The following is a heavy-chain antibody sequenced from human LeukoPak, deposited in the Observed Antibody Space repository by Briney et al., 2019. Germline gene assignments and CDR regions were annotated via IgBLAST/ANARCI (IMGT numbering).Heavy chain of an antibody. D-gene: IGHD2-21*01. CDR1: GFNFSDSR. V-gene: IGHV3-7*04. CDR3: VRGDWYFES. Sequence: GGPLRLSCVTSGFNFSDSRMTWVRQAPGKGLQWVANVNRDGTEKHFLDSVEGRFTISRDNAKKSLYLQMSSLRPQDTAVYFSVRGDWYFESWGQGTLVTVSS. J-gene: IGHJ4*02. CDR2: VNRDGTEK.